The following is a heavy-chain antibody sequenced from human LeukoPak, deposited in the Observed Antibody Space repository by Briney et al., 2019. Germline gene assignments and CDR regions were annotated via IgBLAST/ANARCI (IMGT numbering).Heavy chain of an antibody. CDR2: VKNDESEI. D-gene: IGHD1-26*01. Sequence: PGGSLRLSCAASEFTFTDYWMHWVRQVPGKGLVWVARVKNDESEITYADSVKGRFTISRDNAKKTEHLQMNSLRLEDTAVYYCAKDRRLWELDIDYWGQGTLVTVSS. V-gene: IGHV3-74*03. CDR3: AKDRRLWELDIDY. CDR1: EFTFTDYW. J-gene: IGHJ4*02.